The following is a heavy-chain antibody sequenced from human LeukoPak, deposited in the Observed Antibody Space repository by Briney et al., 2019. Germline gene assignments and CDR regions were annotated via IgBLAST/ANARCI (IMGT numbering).Heavy chain of an antibody. D-gene: IGHD3-3*01. CDR3: ARDLRITIFGVPGIGYMDV. CDR1: GGSISSYY. CDR2: IYTSGST. J-gene: IGHJ6*03. V-gene: IGHV4-4*07. Sequence: SETLSLTCTVSGGSISSYYWSWIRQPAGKGLERIGRIYTSGSTNYNPSLKSRVTMSVDTSKNQFSLKLSSVTAADTAVYYCARDLRITIFGVPGIGYMDVWGKGTTVTVSS.